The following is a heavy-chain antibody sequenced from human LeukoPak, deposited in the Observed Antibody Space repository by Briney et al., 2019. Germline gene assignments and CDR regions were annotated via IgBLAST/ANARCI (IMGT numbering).Heavy chain of an antibody. CDR3: ASQASRNYDATYYFDY. CDR2: IYSGGST. CDR1: GFTVSSNY. J-gene: IGHJ4*02. Sequence: HAGGSLRLSCAASGFTVSSNYMSWVRQAPGKGLEWVSVIYSGGSTYYADSVKGRFNISRDNFKNTLYLQMNSLRAEDTAVYYCASQASRNYDATYYFDYWGQGTLVTVSS. V-gene: IGHV3-53*01. D-gene: IGHD3-22*01.